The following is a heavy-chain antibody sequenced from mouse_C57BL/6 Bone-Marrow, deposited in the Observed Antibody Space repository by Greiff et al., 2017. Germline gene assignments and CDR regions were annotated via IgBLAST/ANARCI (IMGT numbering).Heavy chain of an antibody. D-gene: IGHD1-1*01. V-gene: IGHV5-12*01. CDR3: ARHTVPLCDV. Sequence: EVKVVESGGGLVQPGGSLKLSCAASGFTFSDYYLYWVRQTPEKRLEWVAYISNGGGSTYYPDTVKGRFTISRDNAKNTLYLQMSRLKSEDTAMYYCARHTVPLCDVWGTGTTVTVSS. CDR2: ISNGGGST. J-gene: IGHJ1*03. CDR1: GFTFSDYY.